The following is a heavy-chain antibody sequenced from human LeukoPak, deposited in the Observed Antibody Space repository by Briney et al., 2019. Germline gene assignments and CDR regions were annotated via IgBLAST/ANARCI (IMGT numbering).Heavy chain of an antibody. CDR1: GGTFSSYA. CDR3: ARAGDSSGYYYYYYMDV. V-gene: IGHV1-69*13. Sequence: GASVKVSCKASGGTFSSYAISWVRQAPGQGLEWMGGIIPIFGTANYAQKFQGRVTITADESTSTAYMELSSLRSEDTAVYYCARAGDSSGYYYYYYMDVWGKGTTVTVSS. CDR2: IIPIFGTA. J-gene: IGHJ6*03. D-gene: IGHD3-22*01.